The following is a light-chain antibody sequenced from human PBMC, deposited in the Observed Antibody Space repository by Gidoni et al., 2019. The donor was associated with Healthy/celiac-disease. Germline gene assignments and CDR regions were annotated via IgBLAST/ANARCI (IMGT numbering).Light chain of an antibody. V-gene: IGKV1-8*01. CDR3: QQYYRYPC. J-gene: IGKJ4*01. Sequence: AIRLTPSPSSLSASTGDRATITCRASQGISSYLAWYQQKPGKAPKLMIYAASSLQRGAATRFSGSGAGADFILTISRLQAEDVANYYCQQYYRYPCFGGGTKVEIK. CDR2: AAS. CDR1: QGISSY.